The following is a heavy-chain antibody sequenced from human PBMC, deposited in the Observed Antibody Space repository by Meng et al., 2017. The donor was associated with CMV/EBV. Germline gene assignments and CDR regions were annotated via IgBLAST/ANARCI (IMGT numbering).Heavy chain of an antibody. V-gene: IGHV4-34*01. CDR3: ARGRQWLVRGWFDP. J-gene: IGHJ5*02. CDR2: INHSGST. CDR1: GGSFSGYS. Sequence: QGQLKQWGAGLLKPSENLSLSGAVYGGSFSGYSWSWIRQLPGKGLEWIGEINHSGSTNYNPSLKSRVTISVDTSKNQFSLKLSSVTAADTAVYYCARGRQWLVRGWFDPWGQGTLVTVSS. D-gene: IGHD6-19*01.